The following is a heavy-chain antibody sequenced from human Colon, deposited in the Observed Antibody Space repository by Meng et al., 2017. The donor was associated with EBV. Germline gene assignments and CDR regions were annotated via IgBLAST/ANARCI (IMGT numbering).Heavy chain of an antibody. CDR3: ARDLGGPRDY. CDR1: GFNFNDYY. D-gene: IGHD6-25*01. Sequence: HVYLVEAGGGFVKPGGSLSLSCAASGFNFNDYYMTWIRQAPGKGLEWVAFISKMGDGISYAESVRGRFTISRDSATHSLYLQMNSLRAEDTAVYYCARDLGGPRDYWGQGTLVTVS. V-gene: IGHV3-11*01. CDR2: ISKMGDGI. J-gene: IGHJ4*02.